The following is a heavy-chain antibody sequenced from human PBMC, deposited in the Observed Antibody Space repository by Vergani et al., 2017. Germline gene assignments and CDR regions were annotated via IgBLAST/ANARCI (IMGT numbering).Heavy chain of an antibody. V-gene: IGHV3-9*01. J-gene: IGHJ4*02. CDR2: ISWNSGSI. Sequence: EVQLVESGGGLVQTGRSLRLSCAASGFTFDDYAMHWVRQAPGKGLEWVSGISWNSGSIGYAYSVKGRFTISRDNAKNSLYLQMNSLRAEDTALYYCARGDYYDSSGYYVYWGQGTLVTVSS. CDR1: GFTFDDYA. CDR3: ARGDYYDSSGYYVY. D-gene: IGHD3-22*01.